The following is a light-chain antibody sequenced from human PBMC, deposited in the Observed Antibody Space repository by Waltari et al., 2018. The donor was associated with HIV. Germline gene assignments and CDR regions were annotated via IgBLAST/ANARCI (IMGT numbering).Light chain of an antibody. V-gene: IGKV2-28*01. Sequence: VVMSQSPRYLPCPLGEQAPTSCAPNESLRHENGFKYLDWYLQRPGRTPQLLIQLATRAFGVPTRFGGSASDTNFTLTISRLETGDVGLYYCMQTLQIPWTFGQGTRV. CDR3: MQTLQIPWT. J-gene: IGKJ1*01. CDR1: ESLRHENGFKY. CDR2: LA.